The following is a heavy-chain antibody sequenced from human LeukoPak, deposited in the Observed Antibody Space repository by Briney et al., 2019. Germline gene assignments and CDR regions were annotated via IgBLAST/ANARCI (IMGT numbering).Heavy chain of an antibody. CDR2: IYYNGHT. J-gene: IGHJ4*02. CDR1: GGSIATYY. CDR3: ARDRHWTNDWVFDY. V-gene: IGHV4-59*01. D-gene: IGHD1/OR15-1a*01. Sequence: PSETLSLTCTVSGGSIATYYWSWIRQPPGKGLEWIGYIYYNGHTDYNPSLKSRVTISVHTSKNQFSLKLSSVTAADTAVYYCARDRHWTNDWVFDYWGQGTLVTVSS.